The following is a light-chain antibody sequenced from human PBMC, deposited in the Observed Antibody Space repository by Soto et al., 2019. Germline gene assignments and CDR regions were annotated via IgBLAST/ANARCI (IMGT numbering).Light chain of an antibody. CDR2: EVN. J-gene: IGLJ1*01. CDR3: TCCAGGNNL. Sequence: QSALTQPPSASGSPGQSVTISCTGTSSDVGGYNYVSWYQQHPGKVPKLMIYEVNKRPSGVPDRFSGSKSGNTASLTVAGLQAEDEADYYCTCCAGGNNLFGTGTKLTVL. CDR1: SSDVGGYNY. V-gene: IGLV2-8*01.